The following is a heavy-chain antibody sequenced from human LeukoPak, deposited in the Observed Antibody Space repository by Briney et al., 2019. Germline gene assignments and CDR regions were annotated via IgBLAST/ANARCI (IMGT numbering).Heavy chain of an antibody. D-gene: IGHD3-10*01. Sequence: PSETLSLTCVVDGGSFSGYYWGWIRQPPGKGLEWIGEINHSGSTNYNPSLKSRVTISVDTSKNQFSLKLSSVTAADTAVYYCARRWATMVRGVNWFDPWGQGTLVTVSS. CDR1: GGSFSGYY. CDR3: ARRWATMVRGVNWFDP. J-gene: IGHJ5*02. CDR2: INHSGST. V-gene: IGHV4-34*01.